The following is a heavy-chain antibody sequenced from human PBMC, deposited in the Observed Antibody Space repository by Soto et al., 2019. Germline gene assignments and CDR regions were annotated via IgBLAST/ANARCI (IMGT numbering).Heavy chain of an antibody. CDR2: IKSKTDGGTT. CDR3: TTDPIYDILTGLELNWFDP. CDR1: GFTFSNAW. V-gene: IGHV3-15*01. D-gene: IGHD3-9*01. Sequence: PGGSLRLSCAASGFTFSNAWMSWVRQAPGKGLEWVGRIKSKTDGGTTDYAAPVKGRFTISRDDSKNTLYLQMNSLKTEDTAVYYCTTDPIYDILTGLELNWFDPWGQGTLVTVSS. J-gene: IGHJ5*02.